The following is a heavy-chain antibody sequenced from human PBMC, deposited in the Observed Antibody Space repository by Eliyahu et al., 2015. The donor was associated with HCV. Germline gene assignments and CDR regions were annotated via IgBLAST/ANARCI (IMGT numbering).Heavy chain of an antibody. Sequence: QVQLVQSGAEVKKPGASVKVSCKAXGYTFTSYGISWXRQAPGQGLEWMGWISAYNGNTNYAQKLQGRVTMTTDTSTSTAYMELRSLRSDDTAVYYCARDLKPARYCSSTSCQESNWFDPWGQGTLVTVSS. CDR1: GYTFTSYG. V-gene: IGHV1-18*04. D-gene: IGHD2-2*01. CDR3: ARDLKPARYCSSTSCQESNWFDP. J-gene: IGHJ5*02. CDR2: ISAYNGNT.